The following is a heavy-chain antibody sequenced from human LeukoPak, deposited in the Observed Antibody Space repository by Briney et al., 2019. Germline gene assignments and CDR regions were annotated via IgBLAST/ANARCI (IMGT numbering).Heavy chain of an antibody. V-gene: IGHV3-66*01. CDR3: ARDPFDCSSTSCYADY. CDR1: GFTVSSNY. D-gene: IGHD2-2*01. CDR2: IYSGGST. Sequence: GGSLRLSCAASGFTVSSNYMSWVRQAPGKGLEWVSVIYSGGSTYYADSVKGRFTISRDNSKNTLYLQMNSLRAEDTAVYYCARDPFDCSSTSCYADYWGQGTLVTVSS. J-gene: IGHJ4*02.